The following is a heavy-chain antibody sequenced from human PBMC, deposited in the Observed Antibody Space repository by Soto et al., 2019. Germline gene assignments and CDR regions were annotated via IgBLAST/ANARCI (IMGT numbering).Heavy chain of an antibody. D-gene: IGHD2-8*02. V-gene: IGHV1-69*08. J-gene: IGHJ6*03. CDR1: GGTLSSYS. Sequence: QVQLVQSGPEVKKPGSSVKVSCKTSGGTLSSYSISCVRQAPGQVLEWVGRIITFVGKANVAQQFQGRVTITADSSTDTTYMELRRLTSDDTAVYYCARVTGGHYSGGNYMDVWGTGTTVTVSS. CDR2: IITFVGKA. CDR3: ARVTGGHYSGGNYMDV.